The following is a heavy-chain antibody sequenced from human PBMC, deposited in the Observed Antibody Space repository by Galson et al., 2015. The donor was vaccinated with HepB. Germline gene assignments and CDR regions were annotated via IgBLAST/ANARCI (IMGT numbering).Heavy chain of an antibody. D-gene: IGHD2-15*01. CDR3: ARDLFRYCSGGSCYRGRYNWFDP. CDR1: GFTFSSYS. J-gene: IGHJ5*02. Sequence: SLRLSCAASGFTFSSYSMNWVRQAPGKGLEWVSSISSSSSYIYYADSVKGRFTISRDNAKNSLYLQMNSLRAEDTAVYYCARDLFRYCSGGSCYRGRYNWFDPWGQGTLVTVSS. CDR2: ISSSSSYI. V-gene: IGHV3-21*01.